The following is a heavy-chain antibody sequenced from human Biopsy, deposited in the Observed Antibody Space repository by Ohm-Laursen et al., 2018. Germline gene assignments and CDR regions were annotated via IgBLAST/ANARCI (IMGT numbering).Heavy chain of an antibody. J-gene: IGHJ6*02. V-gene: IGHV4-4*07. CDR3: ARDLPSSYYYAMDV. Sequence: PSQTLSLTCAVSGASITSYYWSWIRQPAGTGLEWIGHTYKGGNTNHNPSLKSRVPMSVDTSKNQLSLTLRSVTAADTAVYYCARDLPSSYYYAMDVWGQGTTVTVSS. CDR1: GASITSYY. CDR2: TYKGGNT.